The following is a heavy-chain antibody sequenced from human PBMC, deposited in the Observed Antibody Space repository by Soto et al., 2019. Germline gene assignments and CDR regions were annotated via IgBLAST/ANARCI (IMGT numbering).Heavy chain of an antibody. D-gene: IGHD4-17*01. J-gene: IGHJ4*02. CDR3: ARSDYGGNSDFDY. V-gene: IGHV1-69*02. Sequence: QVQLVQSGAEVKKPGSSVKVSCKASGGTFSSYTISWVRQAPGQGLEWMGRIIPILGIANYAQKFQGRVTITADKSTSTAYMELSSLRCEDTAVYYCARSDYGGNSDFDYWGQGTLVTVSS. CDR1: GGTFSSYT. CDR2: IIPILGIA.